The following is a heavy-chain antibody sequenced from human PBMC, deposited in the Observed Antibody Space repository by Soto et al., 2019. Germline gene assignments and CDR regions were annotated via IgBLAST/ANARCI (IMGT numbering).Heavy chain of an antibody. D-gene: IGHD3-3*01. CDR2: ISAYNGNT. CDR1: GYTFTGYG. Sequence: ASVKVSCKASGYTFTGYGISWVRQAPGQGLEWMGWISAYNGNTNYAQKLQGRVTMTTDASTSTAYMELRSLRSDDTAVYYCARVSAPYYDFWSGYYHFDYWGQGTLVTVSS. J-gene: IGHJ4*02. V-gene: IGHV1-18*04. CDR3: ARVSAPYYDFWSGYYHFDY.